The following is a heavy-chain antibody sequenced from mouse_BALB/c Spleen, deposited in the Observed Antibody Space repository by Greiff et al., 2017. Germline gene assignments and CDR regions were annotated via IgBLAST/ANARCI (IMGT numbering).Heavy chain of an antibody. J-gene: IGHJ3*01. V-gene: IGHV2-9*02. CDR3: AREIYYGSSYIAY. CDR1: GFSLTSYG. CDR2: IWAGGST. Sequence: VMLVESGPGLVAPSQSLSITCTVSGFSLTSYGVHWVRQPPGKGLEWLGVIWAGGSTNYNSALMSRLSISKDNSKSQVFLKMNSLQTDDTAMYYCAREIYYGSSYIAYWGQGTLVTVSA. D-gene: IGHD1-1*01.